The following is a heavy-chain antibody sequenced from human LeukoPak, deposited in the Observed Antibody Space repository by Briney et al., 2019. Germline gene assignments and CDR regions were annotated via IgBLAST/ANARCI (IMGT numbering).Heavy chain of an antibody. CDR3: ARALVAGVTLNALDI. V-gene: IGHV3-74*01. J-gene: IGHJ3*02. CDR1: GFSLSSYW. Sequence: GGSLRLSCAASGFSLSSYWMHWVRQAPGKGLVWVARIQYDGSTTNYADSVKGRFTISRDNAKKTLYVQMNSLRAEDTAVYYCARALVAGVTLNALDIWGQGTMVTVSS. D-gene: IGHD2-15*01. CDR2: IQYDGSTT.